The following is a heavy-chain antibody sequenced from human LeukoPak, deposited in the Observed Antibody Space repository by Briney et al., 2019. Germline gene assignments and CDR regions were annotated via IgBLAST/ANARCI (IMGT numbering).Heavy chain of an antibody. CDR2: IYTSGST. J-gene: IGHJ5*02. CDR1: GGSISSGSYY. V-gene: IGHV4-61*02. CDR3: AREGGLGYYGVWFDP. D-gene: IGHD4-17*01. Sequence: SQTLSLTCTVSGGSISSGSYYWSWIRQPAGKGLEWIGRIYTSGSTNYNPSLKSRVTISVDTSKNQFSLKLSSVTAADTAVYYCAREGGLGYYGVWFDPWGQGTLVTVSS.